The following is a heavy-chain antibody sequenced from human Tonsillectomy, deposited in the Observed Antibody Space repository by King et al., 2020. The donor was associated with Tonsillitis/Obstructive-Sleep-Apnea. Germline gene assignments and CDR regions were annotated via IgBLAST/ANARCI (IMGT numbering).Heavy chain of an antibody. D-gene: IGHD6-19*01. CDR2: IYYSGIT. CDR1: GGSISSTSYY. CDR3: AYVAVAITPYFHH. V-gene: IGHV4-39*01. J-gene: IGHJ1*01. Sequence: QLQESGPGLVKPSETLSLTCTVSGGSISSTSYYWGWIRQPPGKGLEWIGSIYYSGITYFNPSLKSRVTMSVDTSKNQFSLRLSSVTAADTAVYYCAYVAVAITPYFHHWGQGTLLTVSS.